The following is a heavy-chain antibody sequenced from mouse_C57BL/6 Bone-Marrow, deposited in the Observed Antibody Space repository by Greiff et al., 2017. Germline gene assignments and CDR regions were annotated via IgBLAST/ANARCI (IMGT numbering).Heavy chain of an antibody. CDR2: IDPSDSYT. J-gene: IGHJ2*01. V-gene: IGHV1-69*01. CDR3: AIVGGLRPDY. CDR1: GYTFTSYW. Sequence: VQLQQPGAELVMPGASVKLSCKASGYTFTSYWMHWVKQRPGQGLEWIGEIDPSDSYTNYNQKFKGKSTLTVDKSSSTAYMQLSSLTSEDSAVXYCAIVGGLRPDYWGQGTTLTVSS. D-gene: IGHD2-4*01.